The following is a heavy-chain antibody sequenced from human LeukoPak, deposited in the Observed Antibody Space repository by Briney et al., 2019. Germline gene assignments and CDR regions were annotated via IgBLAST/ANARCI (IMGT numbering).Heavy chain of an antibody. J-gene: IGHJ1*01. CDR2: ISYDGSNK. CDR3: ARVEHDGDRGGLTEYFQH. Sequence: PGGSLILSCAASGFTFSSYAMHWVRQAPGKGLEWVAVISYDGSNKYYADSVKGRFTISRDNSKNTLYLQMNSLRAEDTAVYYCARVEHDGDRGGLTEYFQHLGQGTLVTVSS. D-gene: IGHD4-17*01. V-gene: IGHV3-30-3*01. CDR1: GFTFSSYA.